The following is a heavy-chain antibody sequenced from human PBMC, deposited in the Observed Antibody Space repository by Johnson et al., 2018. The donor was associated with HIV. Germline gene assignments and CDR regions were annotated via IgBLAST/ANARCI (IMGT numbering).Heavy chain of an antibody. CDR1: GFTVSTNY. CDR3: ARAYTYGAFDI. CDR2: IYSGDTT. D-gene: IGHD5-18*01. Sequence: VQLVESGGGLVQPGGSLRLSCAASGFTVSTNYMSWIRQAPGKGLEWVSVIYSGDTTYYAGSVKGRFTISRDNSKNTLYLQMNSLRVDYTAIYYCARAYTYGAFDIWDQGTMVTVSS. J-gene: IGHJ3*02. V-gene: IGHV3-66*01.